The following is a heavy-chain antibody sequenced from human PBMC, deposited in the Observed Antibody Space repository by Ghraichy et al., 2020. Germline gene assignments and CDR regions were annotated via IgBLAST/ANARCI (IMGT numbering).Heavy chain of an antibody. CDR2: MNPNSGNT. CDR1: GYTFTSYD. J-gene: IGHJ5*02. Sequence: ASVKVSCKASGYTFTSYDINWVRQATGQGLEWMGWMNPNSGNTGYAQKFQVRVTMTRNTSISTAYMELSSLRSEDTAVYYCARVPLSIAARRGTNWFDPWGQGTLVTVSS. CDR3: ARVPLSIAARRGTNWFDP. D-gene: IGHD6-6*01. V-gene: IGHV1-8*01.